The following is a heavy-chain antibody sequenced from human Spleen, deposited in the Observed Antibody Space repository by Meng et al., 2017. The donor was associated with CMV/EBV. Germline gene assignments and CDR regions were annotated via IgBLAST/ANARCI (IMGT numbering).Heavy chain of an antibody. CDR1: GFTFSHYT. D-gene: IGHD6-6*01. Sequence: GGSLRLSCLASGFTFSHYTMNWVRQAPGEGLEWVSSISGSSSHIHLADSVKGRFTVSRDNANNTVFLQMNSLRAEDTAVYYCAKYTSPYYYYGLDVWGQGTTVTVSS. CDR2: ISGSSSHI. J-gene: IGHJ6*02. V-gene: IGHV3-21*01. CDR3: AKYTSPYYYYGLDV.